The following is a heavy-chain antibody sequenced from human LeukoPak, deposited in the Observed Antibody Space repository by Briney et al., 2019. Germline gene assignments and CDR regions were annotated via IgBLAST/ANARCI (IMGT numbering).Heavy chain of an antibody. V-gene: IGHV3-48*03. J-gene: IGHJ3*02. CDR1: GFTLSTYE. D-gene: IGHD2-15*01. Sequence: GGSLRLSCAASGFTLSTYEMSWVRQAPGKGLEWISFITSSGSPTFYADSVKGRFTIFRDTAKNSLFLQMNNLRGEDTAVYYCARDISSSTRAFDIWGQGTMVTVS. CDR2: ITSSGSPT. CDR3: ARDISSSTRAFDI.